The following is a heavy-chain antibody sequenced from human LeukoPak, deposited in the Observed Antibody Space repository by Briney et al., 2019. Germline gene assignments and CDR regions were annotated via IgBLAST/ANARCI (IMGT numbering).Heavy chain of an antibody. CDR1: GGSIGRYY. Sequence: SETLSLTCTVSGGSIGRYYWSWIRQPPGKGLEWIGYIYYSGSTNYNPSLKSRVTISVDTSKNQFSLKLSSVTAADTAVYYCARESYNWNDGWFDPWGQGTLVTVSS. V-gene: IGHV4-59*01. D-gene: IGHD1-20*01. CDR3: ARESYNWNDGWFDP. CDR2: IYYSGST. J-gene: IGHJ5*02.